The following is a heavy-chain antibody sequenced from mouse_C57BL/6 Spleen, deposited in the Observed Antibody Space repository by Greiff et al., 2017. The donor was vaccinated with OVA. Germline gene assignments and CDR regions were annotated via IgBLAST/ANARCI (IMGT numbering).Heavy chain of an antibody. CDR3: ARVYYGSSYGYFDY. D-gene: IGHD1-1*01. CDR1: GYTFTSYW. Sequence: VQLQQSGAELVKPGASVKMSCKASGYTFTSYWITWVKQRPGQGLEWIGDIYPGSGSTNYNEKFKSKATLTVDTSSSTAYMQLSSLTSEDSAVYYCARVYYGSSYGYFDYWGQGTTLTVSS. V-gene: IGHV1-55*01. CDR2: IYPGSGST. J-gene: IGHJ2*01.